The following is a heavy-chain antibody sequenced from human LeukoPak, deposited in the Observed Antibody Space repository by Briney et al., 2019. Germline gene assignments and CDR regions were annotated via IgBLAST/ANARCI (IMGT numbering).Heavy chain of an antibody. CDR2: ISGGGDAT. CDR3: TRDQRKYCSRTTCFVDI. Sequence: PGGSLRLSCAASGFTFSSYSMNWVRQAPGKGLEWVSTISGGGDATYYAHSVKGRFAVSRDNSKKTLYLQLNSLRAEDTAVYYCTRDQRKYCSRTTCFVDIWGQGTVVSVSS. D-gene: IGHD2-2*01. J-gene: IGHJ3*02. V-gene: IGHV3-23*01. CDR1: GFTFSSYS.